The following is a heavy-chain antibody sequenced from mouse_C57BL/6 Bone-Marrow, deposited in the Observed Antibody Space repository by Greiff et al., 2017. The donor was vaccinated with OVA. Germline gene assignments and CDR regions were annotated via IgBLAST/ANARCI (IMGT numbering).Heavy chain of an antibody. CDR3: ARRTVVATYWYFDV. V-gene: IGHV1-69*01. J-gene: IGHJ1*03. CDR1: GYTFTSYW. CDR2: IDPSDSYT. D-gene: IGHD1-1*01. Sequence: QVQLQQSGAELVMPGASVKLSCKASGYTFTSYWMHWVKQRPGQGLEWIGEIDPSDSYTNYNQKFKGKSTLTVDKSSSTAYMQLSSLTSEDSAVYYCARRTVVATYWYFDVWGTGTTVTVSS.